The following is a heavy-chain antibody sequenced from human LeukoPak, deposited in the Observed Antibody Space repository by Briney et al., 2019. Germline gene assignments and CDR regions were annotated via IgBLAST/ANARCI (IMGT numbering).Heavy chain of an antibody. CDR1: GGSISSYY. V-gene: IGHV4-59*01. CDR3: ARAPEGVTPDY. CDR2: IYYSGST. Sequence: PSETPSLTCTVSGGSISSYYWSWLRQPPGKGLEWIGYIYYSGSTNYNPSLKSRVTISVDTSKNQFSLKLSSVTAADTAVYYCARAPEGVTPDYWGQGTLVTVSS. D-gene: IGHD2-21*02. J-gene: IGHJ4*02.